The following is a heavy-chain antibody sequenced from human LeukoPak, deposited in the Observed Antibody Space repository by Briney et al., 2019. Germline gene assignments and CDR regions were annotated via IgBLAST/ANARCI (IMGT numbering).Heavy chain of an antibody. Sequence: SETLSLTCTVSGGSISSYYWSWIRQPPGKGLEWIGYIYYSGSTNYNPSLKSRVTISVDTSKNQFSLKLSSVTAADTAVYYCASSDGYYYDSSGSFFYWGQGTLVTVSS. D-gene: IGHD3-22*01. CDR3: ASSDGYYYDSSGSFFY. V-gene: IGHV4-59*01. J-gene: IGHJ4*02. CDR1: GGSISSYY. CDR2: IYYSGST.